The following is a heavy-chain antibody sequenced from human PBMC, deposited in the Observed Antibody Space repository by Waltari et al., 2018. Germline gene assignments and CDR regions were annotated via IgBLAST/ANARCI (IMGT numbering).Heavy chain of an antibody. D-gene: IGHD3-10*01. CDR1: GGSINSGDYY. CDR3: AIMVRGIMGGVDY. CDR2: VYRSGVT. J-gene: IGHJ4*02. V-gene: IGHV4-61*02. Sequence: QLQLQESGPGLVKPSQTLSLTCTVSGGSINSGDYYWNWIRQPAGKGLEWIGRVYRSGVTNYNPSPKSRVSISLDTSKNQFSLRLNSVTAADTAVYYCAIMVRGIMGGVDYWGQGTLVIVSS.